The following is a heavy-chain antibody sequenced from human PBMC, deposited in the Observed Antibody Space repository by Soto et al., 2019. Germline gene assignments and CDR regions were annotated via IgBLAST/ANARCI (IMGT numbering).Heavy chain of an antibody. V-gene: IGHV3-49*03. D-gene: IGHD2-15*01. Sequence: GGSLRLSCTASGFTFGDYAMSWFRQAPGKGLEWVGFIRSKAYGGTTEYAASVKGRFTISRDDSKSIAYLQMNSLKTEDTAVYYCTRDEYCSGGSCYGAPVVGYYYYGMDVWGQGTTVTVSS. CDR1: GFTFGDYA. CDR2: IRSKAYGGTT. J-gene: IGHJ6*02. CDR3: TRDEYCSGGSCYGAPVVGYYYYGMDV.